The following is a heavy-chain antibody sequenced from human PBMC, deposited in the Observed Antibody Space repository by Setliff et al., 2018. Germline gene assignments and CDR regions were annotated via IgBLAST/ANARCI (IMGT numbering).Heavy chain of an antibody. Sequence: PSETLSLTCTVSGGSISGSNYYWGWIRQPPGKGLEWIGRIYTGGSTYYNPSLKSRVSISIDTSKNQFSLNLSSVTAADTAVYYCARVATAMLDAFDIWGQGTMVTVSS. CDR1: GGSISGSNYY. CDR2: IYTGGST. J-gene: IGHJ3*02. V-gene: IGHV4-39*07. D-gene: IGHD5-18*01. CDR3: ARVATAMLDAFDI.